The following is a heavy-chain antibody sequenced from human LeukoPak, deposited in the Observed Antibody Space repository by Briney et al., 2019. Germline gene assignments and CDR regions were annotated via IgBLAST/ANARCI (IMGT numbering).Heavy chain of an antibody. Sequence: PGGSLRLSCAASGFTFSSYSMNWVRQAPGKGLEWVSYISSSSSTIYYADSVKGRFTISRDNAKNSLYLQMNSLRAEDTAVYYCASLGSYYYYGMDVWGQGTTVTVSS. CDR1: GFTFSSYS. CDR3: ASLGSYYYYGMDV. CDR2: ISSSSSTI. V-gene: IGHV3-48*04. J-gene: IGHJ6*02. D-gene: IGHD3-16*01.